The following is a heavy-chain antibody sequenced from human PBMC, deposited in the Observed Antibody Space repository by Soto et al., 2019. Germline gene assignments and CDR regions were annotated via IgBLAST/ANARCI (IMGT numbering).Heavy chain of an antibody. CDR3: TPAPKSALTEDIARS. CDR1: GFIVSSAW. J-gene: IGHJ5*02. CDR2: IKSKIDGGTT. V-gene: IGHV3-15*07. Sequence: EVQLVESGGGLVKPRGSLRISWTVSGFIVSSAWMNWVRQAPGKGLEWVGRIKSKIDGGTTDYAAPVQGRFTISLEDSKNMLYLQMESLRTEDTAVYYCTPAPKSALTEDIARSWGQGTLVTVSS. D-gene: IGHD2-15*01.